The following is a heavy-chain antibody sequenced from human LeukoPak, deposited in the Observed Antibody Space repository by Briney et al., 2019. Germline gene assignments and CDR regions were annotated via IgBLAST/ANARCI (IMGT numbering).Heavy chain of an antibody. Sequence: ASVKVSCKASGHTFTNYYIHWVRQAPGQGLEWMGKISPTGDSISYAQTFQGRVTLTMDTSTITVYMELSNLRSEDTSVYYCARGSVTTDASFDYWGQGALVTVSP. CDR3: ARGSVTTDASFDY. CDR2: ISPTGDSI. D-gene: IGHD4-17*01. CDR1: GHTFTNYY. J-gene: IGHJ4*02. V-gene: IGHV1-46*01.